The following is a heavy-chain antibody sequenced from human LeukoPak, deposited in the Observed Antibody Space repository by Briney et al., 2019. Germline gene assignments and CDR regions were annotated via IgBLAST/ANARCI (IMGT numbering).Heavy chain of an antibody. CDR1: AGSISNYY. CDR3: ARGGYSYATFDF. D-gene: IGHD5-18*01. Sequence: PSETLSLTCTVSAGSISNYYWSWIRQPAGKGLEWIGRIYTNGKTNCNPSLKSRVTMSVDTSKNQMSLKLNSVTAADTAMYYCARGGYSYATFDFWGHGTLVTVSS. V-gene: IGHV4-4*07. CDR2: IYTNGKT. J-gene: IGHJ4*01.